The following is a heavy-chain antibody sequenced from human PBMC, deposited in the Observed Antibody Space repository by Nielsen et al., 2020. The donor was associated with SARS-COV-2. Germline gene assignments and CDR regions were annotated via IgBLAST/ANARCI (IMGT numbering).Heavy chain of an antibody. Sequence: ASVKVSCKASGYTFTSYAMHWVRQAPGQRLEWMGWINAGNGNTKYSQKFQGRVTITRDTSASTAYMELSSLRSEDTAVYYCAAMSFPSPLGYGGNSGGAAFDIWGQGTMVTVSS. D-gene: IGHD4-23*01. V-gene: IGHV1-3*01. CDR1: GYTFTSYA. CDR3: AAMSFPSPLGYGGNSGGAAFDI. J-gene: IGHJ3*02. CDR2: INAGNGNT.